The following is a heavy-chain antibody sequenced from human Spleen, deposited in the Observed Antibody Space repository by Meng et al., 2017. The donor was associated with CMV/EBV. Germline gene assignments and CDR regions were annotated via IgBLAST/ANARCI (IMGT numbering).Heavy chain of an antibody. CDR3: AREDHYSSSFDY. CDR1: GFKFSTYG. D-gene: IGHD6-13*01. Sequence: GGSLRLSCAASGFKFSTYGIHWVRQAPGKGLEWVSVIYSGGSTYYADSVKGRFTISRDNSKNTLYLQMNSLRAEDTAVYYCAREDHYSSSFDYWGQGTLVTVSS. V-gene: IGHV3-NL1*01. CDR2: IYSGGST. J-gene: IGHJ4*02.